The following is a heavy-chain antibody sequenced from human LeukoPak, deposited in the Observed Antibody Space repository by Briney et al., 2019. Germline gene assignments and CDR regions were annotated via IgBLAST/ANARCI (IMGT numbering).Heavy chain of an antibody. CDR2: IYYSGST. V-gene: IGHV4-31*03. D-gene: IGHD6-19*01. Sequence: PSQTLSLTCTVSGGSISSGGYYWSWIRQHPGKGLVWYGYIYYSGSTYYKPSLKSRVTISVDTSKNQFSLKLSSVTAADTAVYYCARERGYSSGWYNWFDPWGQGTLVTVSS. CDR1: GGSISSGGYY. J-gene: IGHJ5*02. CDR3: ARERGYSSGWYNWFDP.